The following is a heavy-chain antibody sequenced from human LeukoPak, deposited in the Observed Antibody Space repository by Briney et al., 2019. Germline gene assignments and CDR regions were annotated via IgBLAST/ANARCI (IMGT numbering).Heavy chain of an antibody. CDR3: AKDIEYSSGWYRGGFDY. D-gene: IGHD6-19*01. CDR1: GFTFSSYE. J-gene: IGHJ4*02. Sequence: GGSLRLSCAASGFTFSSYEMNWVRQAPGKGLEWVSAISGSGGSTYYADSVKGRFTISRDNSKNTLYLQMNSLRAEDTAVYYCAKDIEYSSGWYRGGFDYWGQGTLVTVSS. V-gene: IGHV3-23*01. CDR2: ISGSGGST.